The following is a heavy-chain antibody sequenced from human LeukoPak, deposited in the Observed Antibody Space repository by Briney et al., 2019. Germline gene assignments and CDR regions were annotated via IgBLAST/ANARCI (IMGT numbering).Heavy chain of an antibody. CDR1: GFTFSSYS. V-gene: IGHV3-21*01. CDR2: ISSSSSYI. J-gene: IGHJ4*02. Sequence: GGSLRLSCAASGFTFSSYSMNWVRQAPGKGLEWVSSISSSSSYIYYADSVKGRFTISRDNAKNSLYLQMNSLRAEDTAVYYCARDKYCSSTSCHTPKYFDYWGQGTLVTVSS. CDR3: ARDKYCSSTSCHTPKYFDY. D-gene: IGHD2-2*01.